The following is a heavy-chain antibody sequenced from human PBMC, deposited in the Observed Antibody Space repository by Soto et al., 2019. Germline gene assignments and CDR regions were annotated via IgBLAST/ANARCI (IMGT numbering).Heavy chain of an antibody. Sequence: ASVKVSCKASGYTFTSYGISWVRQAPGQGLEWMGWVSAYNGNTNYAQKLQGRVTMTTDTSTSTAYMELRSLRSDDTAVYYCARDNWRGDWFDPWGQGTLVTVSS. D-gene: IGHD3-3*01. CDR1: GYTFTSYG. V-gene: IGHV1-18*01. J-gene: IGHJ5*02. CDR3: ARDNWRGDWFDP. CDR2: VSAYNGNT.